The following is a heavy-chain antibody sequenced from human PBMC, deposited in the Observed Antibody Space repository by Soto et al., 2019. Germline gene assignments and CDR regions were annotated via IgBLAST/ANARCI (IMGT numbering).Heavy chain of an antibody. CDR3: ARTPGYDILTGYYRGVGNFDY. CDR2: INHSGST. J-gene: IGHJ4*02. D-gene: IGHD3-9*01. V-gene: IGHV4-34*01. Sequence: SETLSLTCAVYGGSFSGYYWSWIRQPPGKGLEWIGEINHSGSTNYNPSLKSRVTISVDTSKNQFSLKLSSVTAADTAVYYCARTPGYDILTGYYRGVGNFDYWGQGTLVTVAS. CDR1: GGSFSGYY.